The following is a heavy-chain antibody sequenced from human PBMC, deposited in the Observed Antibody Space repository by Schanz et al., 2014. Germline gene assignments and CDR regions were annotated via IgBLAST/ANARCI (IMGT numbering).Heavy chain of an antibody. D-gene: IGHD3-10*01. CDR2: ITRSGGGT. CDR1: GFTFSSYA. J-gene: IGHJ6*02. CDR3: ARLPVGYGSGIWDV. V-gene: IGHV3-64*04. Sequence: QLVGSGGGLIQPGGSLRLSCTASGFTFSSYAMHWVRQASGKGLEYVSAITRSGGGTYYSDSVKGRFTISRDNSKNSLFLQMNSLRVEDTAVYYCARLPVGYGSGIWDVWGQGTSVTVSS.